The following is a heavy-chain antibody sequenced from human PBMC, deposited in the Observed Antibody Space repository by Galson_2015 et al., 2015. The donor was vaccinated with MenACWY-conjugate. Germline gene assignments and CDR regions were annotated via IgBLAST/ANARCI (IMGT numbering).Heavy chain of an antibody. CDR1: GGSFSGYY. V-gene: IGHV4-34*01. CDR2: IYYIGNT. CDR3: ARSVDV. J-gene: IGHJ6*02. Sequence: TLSLTCAVYGGSFSGYYWGWIRLPPGKGLEWIGNIYYIGNTYYNPSLKSRVTISVDTSKNQFSLKLSSVTAADTAVYYCARSVDVWGQGTTVTVSS.